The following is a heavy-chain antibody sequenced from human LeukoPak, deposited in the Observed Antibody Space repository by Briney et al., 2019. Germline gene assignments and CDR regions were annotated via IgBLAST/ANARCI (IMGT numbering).Heavy chain of an antibody. CDR1: GGSISSGSYY. J-gene: IGHJ4*02. D-gene: IGHD6-13*01. V-gene: IGHV4-61*02. CDR2: IYTSGST. Sequence: PSQTLSLTCTVSGGSISSGSYYWSWIRQPAGKGLEWIGRIYTSGSTNYNPSLKSRVTISVDTSKNQFSLKLSSVTAADTAVYYCARRRSSSWYGYWGQGTLVTVSS. CDR3: ARRRSSSWYGY.